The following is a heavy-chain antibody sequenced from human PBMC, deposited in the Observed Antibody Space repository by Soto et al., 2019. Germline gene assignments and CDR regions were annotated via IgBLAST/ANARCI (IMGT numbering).Heavy chain of an antibody. CDR2: IYYSGST. J-gene: IGHJ4*02. CDR3: AIHPGASFDY. V-gene: IGHV4-59*08. D-gene: IGHD7-27*01. Sequence: QVQLQESGPGLVKPSETLSLTCTVSGGSISSYYWSWIRQPPGKRLEWIGYIYYSGSTNYNPSLQSRVTISVDTSKNQVSLKLSSVTAADSAVYYCAIHPGASFDYWGQGTLVTVSS. CDR1: GGSISSYY.